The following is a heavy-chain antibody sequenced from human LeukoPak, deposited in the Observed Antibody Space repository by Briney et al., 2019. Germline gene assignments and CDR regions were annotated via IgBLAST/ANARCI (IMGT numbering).Heavy chain of an antibody. CDR1: GFTFSSYG. V-gene: IGHV3-23*01. CDR2: ISGSGGST. J-gene: IGHJ4*02. CDR3: TTRRWAQEMATIPYYFNY. D-gene: IGHD5-24*01. Sequence: GGSLRLSCAASGFTFSSYGMSWVRQAPGKGLEWVSAISGSGGSTYYADSVKGRFTISRDNSKNTLCLQMNSLRAEDTAVYYCTTRRWAQEMATIPYYFNYWGQGTLVTVSS.